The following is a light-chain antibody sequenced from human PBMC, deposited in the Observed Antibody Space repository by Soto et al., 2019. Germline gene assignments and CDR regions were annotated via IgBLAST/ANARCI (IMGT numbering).Light chain of an antibody. CDR1: NIGSKS. V-gene: IGLV3-21*02. CDR3: QVWDSSSDHPV. Sequence: SYELTQPPSVSVAPGQTARLTCGGNNIGSKSVHWYQQKPGQAPVLVVYDDSDRPSAIPERFSGSNSGNTATLTISRVEAGDEADYYCQVWDSSSDHPVFGGGTKLTV. J-gene: IGLJ3*02. CDR2: DDS.